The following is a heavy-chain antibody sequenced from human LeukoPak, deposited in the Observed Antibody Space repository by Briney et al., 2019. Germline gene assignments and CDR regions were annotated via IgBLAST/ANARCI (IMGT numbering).Heavy chain of an antibody. V-gene: IGHV3-21*01. CDR3: ARDPDGSEAYFDY. D-gene: IGHD5-24*01. CDR2: ISSGSGYI. Sequence: GGSLRLSCAASGFTFSIFGMSWVRQAPGKGLEWVPSISSGSGYIYYADSVKGRFTISRDNAKNSLYLQMNSLRADDTAVYYCARDPDGSEAYFDYWGQGTLVTVSS. J-gene: IGHJ4*02. CDR1: GFTFSIFG.